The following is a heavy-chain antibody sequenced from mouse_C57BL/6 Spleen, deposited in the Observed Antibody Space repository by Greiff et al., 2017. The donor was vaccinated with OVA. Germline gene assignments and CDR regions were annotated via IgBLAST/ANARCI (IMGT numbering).Heavy chain of an antibody. D-gene: IGHD2-3*01. Sequence: VQLQQSGAELVKPGASVKLSCKASGYTFTSYWMHWVKQRPGRGLEWIGRIDPNSGGTKYNAKFKSKATLTVAKPSRTAYMHLSRLTSDVSAVLYCERTDDDGNWYVDVWGKGTTGTVAS. V-gene: IGHV1-72*01. CDR2: IDPNSGGT. CDR1: GYTFTSYW. CDR3: ERTDDDGNWYVDV. J-gene: IGHJ1*03.